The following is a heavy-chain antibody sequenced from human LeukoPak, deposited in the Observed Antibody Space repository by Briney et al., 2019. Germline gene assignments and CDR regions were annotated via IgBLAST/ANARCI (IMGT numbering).Heavy chain of an antibody. CDR1: GFTFDSYS. D-gene: IGHD3-22*01. CDR2: ISVGSRYI. J-gene: IGHJ4*02. V-gene: IGHV3-21*06. CDR3: ARDRHKYNYDSGGYPPY. Sequence: GSLRLSCAASGFTFDSYSMNWVRQAPGKGLEWVSSISVGSRYIFYADSVKGRFTISRDNAKNSLYLHMNSLRAEDTAVYYCARDRHKYNYDSGGYPPYWGQGTLVTVSS.